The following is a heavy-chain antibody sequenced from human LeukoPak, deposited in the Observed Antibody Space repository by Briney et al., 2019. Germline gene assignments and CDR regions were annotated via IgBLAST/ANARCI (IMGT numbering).Heavy chain of an antibody. Sequence: GGSLRLSCAASGFTFDHFAMHWVRQVPGKGLEWVAVVSGDGRSKYYAGSAQGRFTMSRDNSKNSLYLQMNSLTSEDTGLYYCAKPGAATIRSYGLDVWGQGATVTVSS. CDR3: AKPGAATIRSYGLDV. J-gene: IGHJ6*02. CDR1: GFTFDHFA. D-gene: IGHD3-16*01. CDR2: VSGDGRSK. V-gene: IGHV3-43*02.